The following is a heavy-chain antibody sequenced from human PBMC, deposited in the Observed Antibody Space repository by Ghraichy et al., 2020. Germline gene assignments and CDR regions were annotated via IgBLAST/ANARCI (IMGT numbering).Heavy chain of an antibody. CDR3: AKKHVGHDYYFDY. CDR2: IRYDGSNK. CDR1: GFTFSSYG. J-gene: IGHJ4*02. Sequence: GGSLRLSCAASGFTFSSYGMHWVRQAPGKGLEWVAFIRYDGSNKYYADSVKGRFTISRDNSKNTLYLQMNSLRAEDTAVYYCAKKHVGHDYYFDYWGQGTLVTVSS. D-gene: IGHD3-3*01. V-gene: IGHV3-30*02.